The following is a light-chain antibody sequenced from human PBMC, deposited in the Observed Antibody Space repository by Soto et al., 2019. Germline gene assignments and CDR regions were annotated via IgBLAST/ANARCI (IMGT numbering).Light chain of an antibody. CDR2: GAS. CDR1: QTVNSRH. J-gene: IGKJ2*01. CDR3: QQFDGSRPAFT. Sequence: ESLLTQSPGTLSLSPGERATLSCRASQTVNSRHLNWYQHKPGQAPRLLIYGASIRAAGIPDRFSGSRSGADFSLTIKRLEPEDAAVYYCQQFDGSRPAFTFGQGNNLEI. V-gene: IGKV3-20*01.